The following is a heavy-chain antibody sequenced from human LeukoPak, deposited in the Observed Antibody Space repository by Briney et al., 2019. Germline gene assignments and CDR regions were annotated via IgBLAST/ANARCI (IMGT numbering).Heavy chain of an antibody. D-gene: IGHD2-2*01. CDR1: GFTLSNYH. CDR3: ARIHGPTRAHYFFDY. J-gene: IGHJ4*02. Sequence: PGRSLRLSCAASGFTLSNYHMHWFRQAPGKGLEWVAVISHDGSNIFYVDSVQGRFIISRDKSKNTLNLQMNSLRAEDSAVYYCARIHGPTRAHYFFDYWGQGTLVTVSS. CDR2: ISHDGSNI. V-gene: IGHV3-33*01.